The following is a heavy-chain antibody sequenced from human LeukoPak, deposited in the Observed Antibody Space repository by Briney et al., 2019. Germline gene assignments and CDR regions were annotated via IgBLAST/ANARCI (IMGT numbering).Heavy chain of an antibody. J-gene: IGHJ4*02. CDR1: GFTFSEYV. V-gene: IGHV3-23*01. CDR2: ITGCGDIT. D-gene: IGHD2-15*01. CDR3: ARRDIVVVVSASDY. Sequence: GGSLRLSCAASGFTFSEYVMIWVRQAPGKGLEWVSGITGCGDITFYGDSVRGRFTMSRDHSKNTVYLQMNSLRVDDTAVYYCARRDIVVVVSASDYWGQGTLVTVSS.